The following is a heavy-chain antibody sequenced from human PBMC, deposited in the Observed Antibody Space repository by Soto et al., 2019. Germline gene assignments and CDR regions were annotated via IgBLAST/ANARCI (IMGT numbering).Heavy chain of an antibody. J-gene: IGHJ5*02. CDR1: GYTFTSYG. D-gene: IGHD5-18*01. V-gene: IGHV1-18*01. CDR2: ISAYNGNT. CDR3: AMKGPNILYSYGPRTNWFDP. Sequence: KESGASVKVSCKASGYTFTSYGISWVRQAPGQGLEWMGWISAYNGNTNYAQKLQGRVTMTTDTSTSTAYMELRSLRSDDTAVYYCAMKGPNILYSYGPRTNWFDPWGQGTLATVSS.